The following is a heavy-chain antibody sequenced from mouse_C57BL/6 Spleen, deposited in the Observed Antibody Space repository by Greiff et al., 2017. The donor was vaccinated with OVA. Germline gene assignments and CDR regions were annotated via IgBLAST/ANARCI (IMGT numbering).Heavy chain of an antibody. Sequence: VKLQESGPGILQPSQTLSLTCSFSGFSLSTFGMGVGWIRQPSGKGLEWLAHIWWDDDKSYNPALKIRLTISKDTSKNQVFLKIANVDTADTATYYCARIVGTTPVDYFDYWGQGTTLTVSS. CDR2: IWWDDDK. J-gene: IGHJ2*01. V-gene: IGHV8-8*01. CDR3: ARIVGTTPVDYFDY. D-gene: IGHD1-1*01. CDR1: GFSLSTFGMG.